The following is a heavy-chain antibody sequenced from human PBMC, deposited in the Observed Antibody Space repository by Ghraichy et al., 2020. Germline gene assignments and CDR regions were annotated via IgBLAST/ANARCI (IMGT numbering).Heavy chain of an antibody. D-gene: IGHD3-22*01. Sequence: SETLSLTCAVSGYSIISGYYWGWIRQPPGKGLEWIVSIYHSGSTYYNPSRKSRVTISVDTSKNQFSLKLSSVTAADTAVYYCARAIGPDSVAGYDSSGYYEGYFDYWGQGTLVTVSS. CDR3: ARAIGPDSVAGYDSSGYYEGYFDY. CDR1: GYSIISGYY. CDR2: IYHSGST. J-gene: IGHJ4*02. V-gene: IGHV4-38-2*01.